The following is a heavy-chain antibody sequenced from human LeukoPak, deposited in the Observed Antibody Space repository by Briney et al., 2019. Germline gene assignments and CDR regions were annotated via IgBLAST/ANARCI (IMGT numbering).Heavy chain of an antibody. CDR3: AKARGNYFTHLDY. V-gene: IGHV3-30*18. Sequence: GRSLRLSCAASGFTFSSYGMHWVRQAPGKGLEWVAVISYDGSNKYYADSVKGRFTISRDNSKNTLFLQMNSLRAEDTAVYYCAKARGNYFTHLDYWGQGTLVTVSS. J-gene: IGHJ4*02. D-gene: IGHD2/OR15-2a*01. CDR1: GFTFSSYG. CDR2: ISYDGSNK.